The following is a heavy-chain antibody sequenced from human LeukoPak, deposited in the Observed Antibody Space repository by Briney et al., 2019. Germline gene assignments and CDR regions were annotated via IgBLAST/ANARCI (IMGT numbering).Heavy chain of an antibody. J-gene: IGHJ5*02. CDR1: GFTFDDYA. CDR3: AKDRNYGSGTYYPGGFDP. D-gene: IGHD3-10*01. CDR2: LSWNSGSK. Sequence: PGGSLRLSCAASGFTFDDYAMHWVRQAPGKGLEWVSGLSWNSGSKAYADSVKGRFTISRDNAKNSLHLQMNSLRAEDTALYYCAKDRNYGSGTYYPGGFDPWGQGTLVTVSS. V-gene: IGHV3-9*01.